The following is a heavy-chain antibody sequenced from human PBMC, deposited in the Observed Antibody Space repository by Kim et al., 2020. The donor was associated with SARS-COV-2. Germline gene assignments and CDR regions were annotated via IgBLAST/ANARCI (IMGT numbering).Heavy chain of an antibody. CDR2: ISGSGGST. CDR1: GFTFSSYA. Sequence: GGSLRLSCAASGFTFSSYAMSWVRQAPGKGLEWVSAISGSGGSTYYADSVKGRFTISRDNSKNTLYLQMNSLRAEDTAVYYCAKDEKGTIAAAGTNWFDPWGQGTLVTVSS. CDR3: AKDEKGTIAAAGTNWFDP. J-gene: IGHJ5*02. V-gene: IGHV3-23*01. D-gene: IGHD6-13*01.